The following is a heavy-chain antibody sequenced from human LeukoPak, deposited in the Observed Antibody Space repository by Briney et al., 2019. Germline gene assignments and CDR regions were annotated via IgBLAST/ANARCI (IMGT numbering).Heavy chain of an antibody. CDR2: IYYSGST. D-gene: IGHD3-10*01. J-gene: IGHJ6*03. CDR1: GGSISSYY. Sequence: PSETLSLTCTVSGGSISSYYWSWIRQPPGKGLEWIGYIYYSGSTNYNPSLKSRVTISVDTSKNQFSLKLSSVTAADTAVYYCARNLGFGEYYYYYMDVWGKGTTVTVSS. CDR3: ARNLGFGEYYYYYMDV. V-gene: IGHV4-59*01.